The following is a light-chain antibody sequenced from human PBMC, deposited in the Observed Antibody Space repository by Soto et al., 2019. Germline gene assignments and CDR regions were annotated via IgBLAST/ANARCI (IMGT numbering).Light chain of an antibody. Sequence: QSALTQPASVSGSPGQSITISCTGTSSDVGGYNYVSWYQQHPGKAPKLMIYEVSNRPSGVSNRFSGSKSGNTASLTISGLQAEDEADYYCSSYTSSKGVFGTGTKLTAL. CDR3: SSYTSSKGV. J-gene: IGLJ1*01. CDR1: SSDVGGYNY. CDR2: EVS. V-gene: IGLV2-14*01.